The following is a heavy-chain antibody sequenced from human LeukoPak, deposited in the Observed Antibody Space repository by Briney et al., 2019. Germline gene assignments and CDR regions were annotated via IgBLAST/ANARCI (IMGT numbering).Heavy chain of an antibody. Sequence: GGSLRLSCATSGFTVSSSFMSWVRQAPGKGLEWVSYISSSGSTIYYADSVKGRFTISRDNAKNSLYLQMNSLRAEDTAVYYCARGLLRGYYYDSSGHPSDWGQGTLVTVSS. CDR1: GFTVSSSF. CDR3: ARGLLRGYYYDSSGHPSD. J-gene: IGHJ4*02. V-gene: IGHV3-48*04. D-gene: IGHD3-22*01. CDR2: ISSSGSTI.